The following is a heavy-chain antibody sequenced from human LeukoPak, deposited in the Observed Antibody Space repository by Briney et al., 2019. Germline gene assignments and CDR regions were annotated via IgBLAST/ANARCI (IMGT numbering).Heavy chain of an antibody. D-gene: IGHD2-8*01. CDR3: ARETNHDAFDI. V-gene: IGHV4-59*12. CDR1: GGSISSYY. J-gene: IGHJ3*02. Sequence: SETLSLTCTASGGSISSYYWSWIRQPPGKGLEWIGYIYYSGSTNYNPSLKSRVTISVDTSKNQFSLKLSSVTAADTAVYYCARETNHDAFDIWGQGTMVTVSS. CDR2: IYYSGST.